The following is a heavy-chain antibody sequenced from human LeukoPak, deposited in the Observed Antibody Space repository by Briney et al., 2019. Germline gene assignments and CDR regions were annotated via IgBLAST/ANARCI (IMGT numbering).Heavy chain of an antibody. V-gene: IGHV4-34*01. CDR1: GGSFSGYY. CDR3: ATGGVMVRGVPFSIRGNWFDP. CDR2: INHSGST. D-gene: IGHD3-10*01. J-gene: IGHJ5*02. Sequence: RASETLSLTCAVYGGSFSGYYWSWIRQPPGKGLEWIGEINHSGSTNYNPSLKSRVTISVDTSKNQFSLKLSSVSAADTAVYYCATGGVMVRGVPFSIRGNWFDPWGQGTLVTVSS.